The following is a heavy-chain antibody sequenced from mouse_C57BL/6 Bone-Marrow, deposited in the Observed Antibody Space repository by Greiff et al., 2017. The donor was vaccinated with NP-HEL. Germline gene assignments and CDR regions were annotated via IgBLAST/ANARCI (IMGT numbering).Heavy chain of an antibody. D-gene: IGHD1-3*01. J-gene: IGHJ2*01. CDR3: ARHEAARLSFDY. CDR1: GYTFTEYT. Sequence: VKLMESGAELVKPGASVKLSCKASGYTFTEYTIHWVKQRSGQGLEWIGWFYPGSGSIKYNEKFKDKATLTADKSSSTVYMELSRLTSEDSAVYFCARHEAARLSFDYWGQGTTLTVSS. V-gene: IGHV1-62-2*01. CDR2: FYPGSGSI.